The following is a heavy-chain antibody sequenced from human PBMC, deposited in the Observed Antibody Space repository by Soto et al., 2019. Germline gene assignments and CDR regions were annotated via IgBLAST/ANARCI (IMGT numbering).Heavy chain of an antibody. CDR1: GYTFTGYY. CDR2: INPNSGGT. J-gene: IGHJ6*02. CDR3: ASDPIRLYCYYYGMDV. V-gene: IGHV1-2*02. D-gene: IGHD3-10*01. Sequence: ASVKVSCKASGYTFTGYYMHWVRQAPGQGLGWMGWINPNSGGTNYAQKFQGRVTMTRDTSISTAYMELSRLRSDDTAVYYCASDPIRLYCYYYGMDVWGQGTTVTVSS.